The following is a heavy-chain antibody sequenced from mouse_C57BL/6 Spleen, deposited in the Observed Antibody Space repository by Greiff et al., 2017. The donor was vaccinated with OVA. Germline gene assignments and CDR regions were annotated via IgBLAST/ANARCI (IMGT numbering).Heavy chain of an antibody. V-gene: IGHV1-26*01. CDR3: ARCPTGY. CDR2: INPNNGGT. Sequence: EVQLQQSGPELVKPGASVKISCKASGYTFTDYYMNWVKQSHGKSLEWIGDINPNNGGTSYHQKFKGTATLTVDKSSSTAYMELRSLTSDASAVYYCARCPTGYWGQGTTLTVSS. D-gene: IGHD1-1*01. J-gene: IGHJ2*01. CDR1: GYTFTDYY.